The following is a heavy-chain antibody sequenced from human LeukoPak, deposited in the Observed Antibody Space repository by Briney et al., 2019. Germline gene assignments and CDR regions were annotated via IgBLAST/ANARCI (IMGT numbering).Heavy chain of an antibody. V-gene: IGHV4-39*07. CDR2: IYYSGST. CDR3: ARDDWGYEFWRESTLNWFDP. J-gene: IGHJ5*02. CDR1: GGSISSSSYY. Sequence: PSETLSLTCTVSGGSISSSSYYWGWIRQPPGKGLEWIGSIYYSGSTYYNPSLKSRVTISVDTSKNQFSLRLTSVTAADTAVYYCARDDWGYEFWRESTLNWFDPWGQGTLVTVSS. D-gene: IGHD3-3*01.